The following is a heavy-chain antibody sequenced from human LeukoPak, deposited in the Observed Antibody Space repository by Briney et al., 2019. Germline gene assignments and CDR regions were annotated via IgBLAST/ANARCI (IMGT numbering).Heavy chain of an antibody. CDR3: AKSKGYYDSSGYYPHDY. Sequence: GGSLRLSCAASGFTFSSYSMNWVRQAPGKGLEWVSAISGSGGSTYYADSVKGRFTISRDNSKNTLHLQMNSLRAEDTAVYYCAKSKGYYDSSGYYPHDYWSQGTLVTVSS. CDR2: ISGSGGST. CDR1: GFTFSSYS. V-gene: IGHV3-23*01. J-gene: IGHJ4*02. D-gene: IGHD3-22*01.